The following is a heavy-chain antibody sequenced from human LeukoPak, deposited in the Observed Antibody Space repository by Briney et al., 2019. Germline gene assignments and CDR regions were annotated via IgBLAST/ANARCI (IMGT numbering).Heavy chain of an antibody. CDR1: GGSISSGSYY. V-gene: IGHV4-61*02. Sequence: PSETLSLTCTVSGGSISSGSYYWSWIRQPAGKGLKWIGRIYTSGSTNYNPSLKSRVTISVDTSKNQFSLKLSSVTAADTAVYYCAREVITTHDAFDIWGQGTMVTVSS. CDR2: IYTSGST. CDR3: AREVITTHDAFDI. J-gene: IGHJ3*02. D-gene: IGHD3-22*01.